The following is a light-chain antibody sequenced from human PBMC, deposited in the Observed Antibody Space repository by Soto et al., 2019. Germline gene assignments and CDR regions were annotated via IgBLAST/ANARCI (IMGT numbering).Light chain of an antibody. CDR1: SSDVGKYNY. J-gene: IGLJ1*01. V-gene: IGLV2-14*01. CDR2: DVS. CDR3: SSYTSSSTPSV. Sequence: QSVLTQPASVSGSPGQSITISCTGTSSDVGKYNYVSWYQEHPGKAPKLMIYDVSNRPSGVSNRFSGSKSGNTASLTISGLQAEDEADYYCSSYTSSSTPSVFGTGTKVTI.